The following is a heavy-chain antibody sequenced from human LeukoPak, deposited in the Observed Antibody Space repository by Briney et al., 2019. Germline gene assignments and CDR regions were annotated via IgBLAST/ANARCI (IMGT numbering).Heavy chain of an antibody. D-gene: IGHD4-17*01. J-gene: IGHJ2*01. Sequence: GGSLRLSCAASGFTFGSYWMSWVRQAPGKRLEWVATIKEDGSDKYYVDSVKGRFTISRDNVKNSVYLQVNSLRAEDTAVYYCARCLGGDYVSDTYWYFDLWGRGTLVTVSS. V-gene: IGHV3-7*05. CDR2: IKEDGSDK. CDR3: ARCLGGDYVSDTYWYFDL. CDR1: GFTFGSYW.